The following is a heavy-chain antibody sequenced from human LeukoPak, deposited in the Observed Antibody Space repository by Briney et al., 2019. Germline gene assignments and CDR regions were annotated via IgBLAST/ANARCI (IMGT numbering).Heavy chain of an antibody. CDR2: IFPGDSDT. D-gene: IGHD5-12*01. J-gene: IGHJ5*02. V-gene: IGHV5-51*01. Sequence: GESLKISCKGSGYRFTNYWIGWVRQMPGKGLEWMGIIFPGDSDTRYSPSFQGQVTISADKSTSTAYLQWTSLTASDTAMYYCARQGSGYDLSWFDPWGQGTLVTVSS. CDR1: GYRFTNYW. CDR3: ARQGSGYDLSWFDP.